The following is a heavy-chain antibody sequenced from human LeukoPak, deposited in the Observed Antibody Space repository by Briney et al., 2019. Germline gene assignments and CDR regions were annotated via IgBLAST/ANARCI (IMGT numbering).Heavy chain of an antibody. CDR2: IGRGGDII. V-gene: IGHV3-23*01. J-gene: IGHJ4*02. CDR1: GFTFSSYA. Sequence: GGSLRLTCAASGFTFSSYAMSWVRQAPGEGLEWISSIGRGGDIIYYTDSVKGRFTISRDDSKNTLFLQMNSPRAEDTALYYCAKPLTAATGTDFDSWGQGTLVTVSS. CDR3: AKPLTAATGTDFDS. D-gene: IGHD6-13*01.